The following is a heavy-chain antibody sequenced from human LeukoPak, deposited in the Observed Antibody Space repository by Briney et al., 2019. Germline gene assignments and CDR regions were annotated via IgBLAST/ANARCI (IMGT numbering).Heavy chain of an antibody. CDR1: GYTLTELS. CDR2: IDPNSGGT. J-gene: IGHJ3*02. CDR3: TRLATLIDAFDI. V-gene: IGHV1-2*02. Sequence: ASVKVSCKVSGYTLTELSMHWVRQAPGQGLEWMGWIDPNSGGTMYAQKFQGRVTMTRDTSISTAYMELSRLRSDDTAVYYCTRLATLIDAFDIWGQGTMVIVSS. D-gene: IGHD1-1*01.